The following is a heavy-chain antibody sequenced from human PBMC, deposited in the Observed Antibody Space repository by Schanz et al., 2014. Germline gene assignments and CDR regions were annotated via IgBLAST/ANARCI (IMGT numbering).Heavy chain of an antibody. V-gene: IGHV1-18*04. D-gene: IGHD3-9*01. J-gene: IGHJ3*01. Sequence: QVQLVQSGAEVKKPGASVKVSCKASGYTFTTYYIHWVRQATGQGPEWMGWISAFDDKTDYAQNFQGRLIMTTDTSTTTVYMELRGLRSDDTAVYYCARETTIITGGAFDVWGQGTMVTVSS. CDR3: ARETTIITGGAFDV. CDR1: GYTFTTYY. CDR2: ISAFDDKT.